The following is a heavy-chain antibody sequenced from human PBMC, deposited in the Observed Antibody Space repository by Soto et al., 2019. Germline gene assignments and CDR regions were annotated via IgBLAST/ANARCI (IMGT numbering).Heavy chain of an antibody. CDR2: ISAYNGNT. CDR3: ARAYYDFWSGYYAYYYGMDV. D-gene: IGHD3-3*01. V-gene: IGHV1-18*01. Sequence: QVQLVQSGAEVKKPGASVKVSCKASGYTFTSYGISWVRQAPGQGFEWMGWISAYNGNTNYAQKLQGRVTMTTDTSTSTAYMELRSLRSDDTAVYYCARAYYDFWSGYYAYYYGMDVWGQGTTVTVSS. J-gene: IGHJ6*02. CDR1: GYTFTSYG.